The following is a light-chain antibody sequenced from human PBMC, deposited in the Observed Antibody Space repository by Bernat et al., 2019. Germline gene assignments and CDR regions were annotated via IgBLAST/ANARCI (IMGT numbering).Light chain of an antibody. J-gene: IGKJ5*01. CDR2: GAS. CDR3: QQLNSYPIT. CDR1: QVSGTY. Sequence: DVQLTQSPSFLSASVGDRVDITCRASQVSGTYLAWYQQKPGKAPNLLIYGASTLQTGVPSRFSGSGSGTEFTLTISSLRPEDFATYHCQQLNSYPITFGQGTRLEIK. V-gene: IGKV1-9*01.